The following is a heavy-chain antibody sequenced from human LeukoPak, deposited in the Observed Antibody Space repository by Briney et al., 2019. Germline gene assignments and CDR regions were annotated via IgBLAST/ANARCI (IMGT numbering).Heavy chain of an antibody. CDR1: GGTFSSYA. CDR2: IIPIFGTA. CDR3: ASGKDIVVVVAADKAAEYFQH. J-gene: IGHJ1*01. D-gene: IGHD2-15*01. Sequence: SVKVSCKASGGTFSSYAISWVRQAPGQGLEWMGGIIPIFGTANYAQKFQGRVTITTDESTSTAYMELSSLRSEDTAVYYYASGKDIVVVVAADKAAEYFQHWGQGTLVTVSS. V-gene: IGHV1-69*05.